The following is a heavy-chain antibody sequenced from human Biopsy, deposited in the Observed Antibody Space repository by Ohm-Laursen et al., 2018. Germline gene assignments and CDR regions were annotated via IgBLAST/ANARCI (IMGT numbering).Heavy chain of an antibody. V-gene: IGHV4-59*08. D-gene: IGHD6-19*01. CDR3: AKHGSGWTGDDALHI. J-gene: IGHJ3*02. Sequence: GTLSLTCTVSGGSIRGSSWSWIRQAPGRGLEWVGYISYSGSTSNNPSLKSRITISVDTSTNQISLKVTSVTAADTAVYYCAKHGSGWTGDDALHIWGQGTMVTVSS. CDR1: GGSIRGSS. CDR2: ISYSGST.